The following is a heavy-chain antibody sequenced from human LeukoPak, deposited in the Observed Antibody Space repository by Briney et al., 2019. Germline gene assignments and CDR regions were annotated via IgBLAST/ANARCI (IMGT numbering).Heavy chain of an antibody. V-gene: IGHV3-23*01. Sequence: GGSLRLSCAASGFTFNNYAMNWVRQAPGKGLEWVSSVSGGGETTYYADSAKGRFTISRDNSQNTLYLQMNSPRAEDTAVYYCARDYADYVGYFFFDYWGQGTLVTVSS. D-gene: IGHD4-17*01. CDR2: VSGGGETT. CDR3: ARDYADYVGYFFFDY. J-gene: IGHJ4*02. CDR1: GFTFNNYA.